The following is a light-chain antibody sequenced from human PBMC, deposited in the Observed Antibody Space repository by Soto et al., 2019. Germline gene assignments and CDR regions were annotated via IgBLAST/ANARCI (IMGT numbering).Light chain of an antibody. CDR3: QQCSSYPLT. Sequence: DIQMTQSPSSLSASVGDRVTITCRASQSISSCLIWYQQKPGKAPKLLIYDASTLKSGVPSRFSGSGSGTEFTLTISSLQPDDFATYYCQQCSSYPLTFGGGTKVDIK. J-gene: IGKJ4*01. CDR2: DAS. V-gene: IGKV1-5*01. CDR1: QSISSC.